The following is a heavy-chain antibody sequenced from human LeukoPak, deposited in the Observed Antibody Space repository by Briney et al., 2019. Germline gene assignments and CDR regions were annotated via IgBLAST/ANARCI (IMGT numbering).Heavy chain of an antibody. CDR3: ARGDVGGNLGRY. CDR1: GFSFGTYS. CDR2: IGSSGTI. Sequence: GGSLRLSCVGSGFSFGTYSMNWVRQAPGKGLEWVSYIGSSGTIYYADSVKGRFTISRDNAKSSLFLQMNSLRDEDTAVYYCARGDVGGNLGRYCGQGTLVTVSS. D-gene: IGHD4-23*01. J-gene: IGHJ4*02. V-gene: IGHV3-48*02.